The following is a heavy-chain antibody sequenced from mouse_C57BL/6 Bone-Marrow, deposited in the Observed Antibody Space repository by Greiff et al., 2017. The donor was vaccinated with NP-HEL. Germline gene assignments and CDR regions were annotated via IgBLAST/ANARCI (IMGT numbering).Heavy chain of an antibody. J-gene: IGHJ3*01. Sequence: VQLQQSGAELARPGASVKLSCKASGYTFTSYGISWVKQRTGQGLEWIGEIYPRSGNTYYNEKFKGKATLTADKSSSTAYMELRSLTSEDSAVYFCARSVYYGSSHGGWFAYWGQGTLVTVSA. CDR3: ARSVYYGSSHGGWFAY. CDR1: GYTFTSYG. D-gene: IGHD1-1*01. CDR2: IYPRSGNT. V-gene: IGHV1-81*01.